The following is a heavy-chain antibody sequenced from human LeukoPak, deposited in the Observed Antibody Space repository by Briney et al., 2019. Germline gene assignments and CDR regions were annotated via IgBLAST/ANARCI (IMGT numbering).Heavy chain of an antibody. V-gene: IGHV4-4*09. CDR3: ARSLRGQLVAY. Sequence: SQTLSLTCTVSGGSISCYYWSGIRQPPGKGLELIWYIYTIGSTNYNPSLKSRVTISVDASKNQFSLKLSSVTAADTAVYYCARSLRGQLVAYWGQGTLVTVSS. J-gene: IGHJ4*02. D-gene: IGHD6-6*01. CDR1: GGSISCYY. CDR2: IYTIGST.